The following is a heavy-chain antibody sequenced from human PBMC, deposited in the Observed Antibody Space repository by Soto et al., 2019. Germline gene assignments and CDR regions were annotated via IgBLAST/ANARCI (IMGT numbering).Heavy chain of an antibody. D-gene: IGHD2-2*02. Sequence: QVPLQQSGPGLVKPSQTLSLTCLISGDSVSSDSAAWNWIRQSPSRGLEWLGRTYYRSKWFYVYAGSVKSRITINPDTSENQFSLQLNSVTLEDTAVYYCARLRGYCNSATCYKSFDNWGQGTLVTVSS. V-gene: IGHV6-1*01. CDR1: GDSVSSDSAA. J-gene: IGHJ4*02. CDR2: TYYRSKWFY. CDR3: ARLRGYCNSATCYKSFDN.